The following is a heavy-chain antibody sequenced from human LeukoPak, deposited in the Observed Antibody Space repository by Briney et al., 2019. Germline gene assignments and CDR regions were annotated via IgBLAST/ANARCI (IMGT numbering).Heavy chain of an antibody. V-gene: IGHV1-2*06. CDR3: ARLPRNYRAPDY. D-gene: IGHD1-7*01. J-gene: IGHJ4*02. CDR2: INPNSGST. CDR1: GYTFTGYY. Sequence: ASVKVSCKASGYTFTGYYMHWVRQAPGQGLEWMGRINPNSGSTNYAQKFQGRVTMTRDTSISTAYMELSRLRSDDTAVYYCARLPRNYRAPDYWGQGTLVTVSS.